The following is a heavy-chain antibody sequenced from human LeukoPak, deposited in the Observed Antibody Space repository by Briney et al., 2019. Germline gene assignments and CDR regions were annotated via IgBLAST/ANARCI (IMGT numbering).Heavy chain of an antibody. CDR1: GGTFSSYA. J-gene: IGHJ4*02. D-gene: IGHD5-18*01. CDR2: TIPIFGTA. Sequence: ASVKVSCKASGGTFSSYAISWVRQAPGQGLEWMGGTIPIFGTANYAQKFQGRVTITADESTSTAYMELSSLRSEDTAVYYCASAKRRDTAMVVLDYWGQGTLVTVSS. CDR3: ASAKRRDTAMVVLDY. V-gene: IGHV1-69*13.